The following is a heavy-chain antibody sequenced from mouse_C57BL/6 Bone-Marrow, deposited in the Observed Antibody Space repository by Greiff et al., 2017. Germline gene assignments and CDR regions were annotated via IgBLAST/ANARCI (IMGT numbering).Heavy chain of an antibody. J-gene: IGHJ2*01. CDR1: GYTFTSYG. CDR2: IYPRSGNT. V-gene: IGHV1-81*01. Sequence: QVQLQQSGAELARPGASVKLSCKASGYTFTSYGISWVKQRTGQGLEWIGEIYPRSGNTYYNEKFKGKATLTAAKSSRTAYMELRSLTSEDSAVYFCARERVYGSSPYYFDYWGQGTTLTVSS. D-gene: IGHD1-1*01. CDR3: ARERVYGSSPYYFDY.